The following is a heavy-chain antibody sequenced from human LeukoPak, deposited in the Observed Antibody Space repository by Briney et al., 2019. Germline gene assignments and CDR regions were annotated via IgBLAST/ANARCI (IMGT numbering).Heavy chain of an antibody. CDR3: ARDQGDYDYVWGSRWYFDY. CDR2: IKQDGSER. J-gene: IGHJ4*02. CDR1: GFTFSSYW. D-gene: IGHD3-16*01. Sequence: PGGSLRLSCAASGFTFSSYWMSWVRQAPGKGLEWVANIKQDGSERYYVDSVKGRFTISRDNAKNSLYLQMNSLRAEDTAVHYCARDQGDYDYVWGSRWYFDYWGQGTLVTVSS. V-gene: IGHV3-7*01.